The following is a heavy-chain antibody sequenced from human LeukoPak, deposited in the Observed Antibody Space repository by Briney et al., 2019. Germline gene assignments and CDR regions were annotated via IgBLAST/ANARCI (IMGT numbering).Heavy chain of an antibody. Sequence: GSLRLSCAASGFTFSSYAMSWVRQAPGKGLEWVSSISGSGGSTYYADSVRGRFTVSRDNSRNTLALQMNSLRAGDTAVYYCAGSPTVDAAFDIWGQGTMVTVSS. CDR1: GFTFSSYA. D-gene: IGHD4-23*01. J-gene: IGHJ3*02. CDR2: ISGSGGST. V-gene: IGHV3-23*01. CDR3: AGSPTVDAAFDI.